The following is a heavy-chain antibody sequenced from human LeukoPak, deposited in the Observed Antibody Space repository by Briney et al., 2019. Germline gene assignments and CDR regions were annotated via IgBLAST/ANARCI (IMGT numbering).Heavy chain of an antibody. CDR2: ISTSSSYI. CDR1: GFTFSSYS. CDR3: AAGPPAFRYYYYYMDV. D-gene: IGHD6-13*01. V-gene: IGHV3-21*01. Sequence: TGGSLRLSCAASGFTFSSYSMNWVRQAPGKGLEWVSSISTSSSYIYYADSLKGRFTISRDNAKNSLYLQMNSLRAEDTAVYYCAAGPPAFRYYYYYMDVGGKGTTVTVSS. J-gene: IGHJ6*03.